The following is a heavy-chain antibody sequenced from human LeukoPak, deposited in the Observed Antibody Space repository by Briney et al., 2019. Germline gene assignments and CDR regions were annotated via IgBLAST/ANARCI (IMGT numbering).Heavy chain of an antibody. D-gene: IGHD4-11*01. CDR2: INPNSGDT. CDR1: GYTFTAYY. CDR3: ARIKWAVAND. Sequence: ASVKVSCKTSGYTFTAYYIHWVRQAPGQGLGGMGWINPNSGDTNYGQNFQGRDTMTRDTSISTAYMELSSLRSDDTAMYYCARIKWAVANDWGQGTLVTVSS. V-gene: IGHV1-2*02. J-gene: IGHJ4*02.